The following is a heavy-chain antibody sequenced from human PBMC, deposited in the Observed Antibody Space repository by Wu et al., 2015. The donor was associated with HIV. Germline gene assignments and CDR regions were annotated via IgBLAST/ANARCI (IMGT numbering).Heavy chain of an antibody. CDR1: GYTFIAYY. Sequence: QVQLVQSGAEVKKPGASVKVSCKTSGYTFIAYYHHWVRQAPGQGLEWMGGINPHNGGANYGQKVQGRVTMTTDTSINTAYIEMSGLGYDDTAVYYCARDGLVAGAGTTGYCDVWGRGTLVTVSS. CDR3: ARDGLVAGAGTTGYCDV. V-gene: IGHV1-2*02. J-gene: IGHJ2*01. CDR2: INPHNGGA. D-gene: IGHD1-7*01.